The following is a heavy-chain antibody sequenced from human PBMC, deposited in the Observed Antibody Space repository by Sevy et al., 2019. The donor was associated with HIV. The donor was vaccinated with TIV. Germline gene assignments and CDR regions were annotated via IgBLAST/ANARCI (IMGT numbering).Heavy chain of an antibody. V-gene: IGHV3-33*04. Sequence: GGSLRLSCAASGFTFNIYGMHWVRQAPGKGLEWVAVIRKDGHNKFYADSVRGRFTFSRDNSRSTLSLQMDSLRVEDTAVYYCVRDKGPFTAFDIWGQGTMVTVSS. CDR2: IRKDGHNK. CDR3: VRDKGPFTAFDI. J-gene: IGHJ3*02. CDR1: GFTFNIYG. D-gene: IGHD3-16*01.